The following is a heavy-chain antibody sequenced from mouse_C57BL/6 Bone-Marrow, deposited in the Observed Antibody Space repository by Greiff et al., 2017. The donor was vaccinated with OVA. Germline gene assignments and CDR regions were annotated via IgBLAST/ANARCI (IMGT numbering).Heavy chain of an antibody. CDR2: INPNNGGT. CDR1: GYTFTDYY. CDR3: ATLWNPYYFDY. V-gene: IGHV1-26*01. J-gene: IGHJ2*01. D-gene: IGHD1-1*02. Sequence: VQLQQSGPELVKPGASVKISCKASGYTFTDYYMNWVKQSHGKSLEWIGDINPNNGGTSYNQKFKGKATLTVDKSSSTAYMELRSLTSEDSAVYYCATLWNPYYFDYWGQGTTLTVSS.